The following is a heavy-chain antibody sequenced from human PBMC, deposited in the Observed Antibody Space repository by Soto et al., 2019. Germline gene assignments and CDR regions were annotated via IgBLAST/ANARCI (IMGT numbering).Heavy chain of an antibody. V-gene: IGHV1-46*01. CDR1: GYTFLDFY. CDR3: ARDKPFSAGY. CDR2: INPSGGGT. D-gene: IGHD3-3*02. J-gene: IGHJ4*02. Sequence: QVPLVQSGTEVQKPGASVKVSCKASGYTFLDFYIHWVRQAPGQGLEWMGFINPSGGGTTYAQQLQSRLTMTRDTSTSTVYMELINLRSEDTAIYSCARDKPFSAGYWGQGTLVT.